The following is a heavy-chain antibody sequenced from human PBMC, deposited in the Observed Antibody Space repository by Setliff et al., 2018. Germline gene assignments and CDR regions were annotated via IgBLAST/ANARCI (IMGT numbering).Heavy chain of an antibody. Sequence: PGESLKISCAASGFTFSSYWMSWVRQAPGKGLEWVANIKQDGSEKYYVDSVKGRFTISRDNAKNSLYLQMNSLRAEDTAVYYCARGGYYYDSSPFDYWGQGTLVTVSS. D-gene: IGHD3-22*01. CDR3: ARGGYYYDSSPFDY. CDR1: GFTFSSYW. V-gene: IGHV3-7*03. CDR2: IKQDGSEK. J-gene: IGHJ4*02.